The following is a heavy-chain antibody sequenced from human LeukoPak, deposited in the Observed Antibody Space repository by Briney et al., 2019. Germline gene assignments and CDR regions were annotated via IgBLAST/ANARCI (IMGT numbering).Heavy chain of an antibody. J-gene: IGHJ4*02. CDR3: ARANYYGSGKKDLDY. D-gene: IGHD3-10*01. Sequence: ASVKVSCKASGYTFTTYDINWVRQATGQGLEWMGRMNPNSGNTGYVKKFQGRVTMTSNTSMSTAYMELNSLRSEDTAVYYCARANYYGSGKKDLDYWGQGTLVTVSS. CDR1: GYTFTTYD. CDR2: MNPNSGNT. V-gene: IGHV1-8*01.